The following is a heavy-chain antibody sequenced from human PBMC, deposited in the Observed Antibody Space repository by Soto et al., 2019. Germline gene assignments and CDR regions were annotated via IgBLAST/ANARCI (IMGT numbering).Heavy chain of an antibody. CDR2: ISAYNGNT. D-gene: IGHD1-1*01. CDR1: GYTFTSYG. CDR3: ARIRHSPDAFDI. V-gene: IGHV1-18*01. Sequence: ASVKVSCKASGYTFTSYGISWVRQAPGQGLEWMGWISAYNGNTNYAQKLQGRVTMTTDTSTSTAYMELRSLRSDDTAAYYCARIRHSPDAFDIWGQGTMVTVSS. J-gene: IGHJ3*02.